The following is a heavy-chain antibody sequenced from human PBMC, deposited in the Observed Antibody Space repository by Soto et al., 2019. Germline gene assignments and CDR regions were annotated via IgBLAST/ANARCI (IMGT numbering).Heavy chain of an antibody. CDR2: IYWDDDK. CDR3: AHRVLRTVFGLVTTTAIYFDF. Sequence: QITLNASGPTVVRPTETLTLTCRFSGFSLTTSGVGVGWIRQSPGKAPEWLALIYWDDDKRYSASLKSRLTITQDTSKHQVVLTVSDLDPTDTATYYCAHRVLRTVFGLVTTTAIYFDFWGQGTPVAVSS. V-gene: IGHV2-5*02. D-gene: IGHD3-3*01. CDR1: GFSLTTSGVG. J-gene: IGHJ4*02.